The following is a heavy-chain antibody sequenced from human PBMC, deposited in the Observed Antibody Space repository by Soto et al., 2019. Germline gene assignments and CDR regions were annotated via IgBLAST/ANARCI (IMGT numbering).Heavy chain of an antibody. D-gene: IGHD2-2*01. J-gene: IGHJ5*02. CDR2: IYHGVST. CDR3: VRSGCSSTACHTDWFDP. V-gene: IGHV4-30-2*01. Sequence: PSETLSLTCAVSGGSVDSGGYSWSWIRQPPGKGLEWIGYIYHGVSTDYNPSLKSRVTISVDSSKNLFSLSLSPVTAADTAVYFCVRSGCSSTACHTDWFDPWGPGTLVTVSS. CDR1: GGSVDSGGYS.